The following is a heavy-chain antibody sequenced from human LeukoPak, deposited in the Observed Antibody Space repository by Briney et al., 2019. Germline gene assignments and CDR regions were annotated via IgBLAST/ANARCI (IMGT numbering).Heavy chain of an antibody. D-gene: IGHD3/OR15-3a*01. CDR1: GFTVSGTL. V-gene: IGHV3-7*01. CDR3: ARVIFYYFDY. J-gene: IGHJ4*02. CDR2: IKQDGSEK. Sequence: GGSLRLTCTASGFTVSGTLMDWVRQAPGKGLEWVANIKQDGSEKYYVDSVKGRFTISRDNAKNSLYLQMNSLRAEDTAVYYCARVIFYYFDYWGQGTLVTVSS.